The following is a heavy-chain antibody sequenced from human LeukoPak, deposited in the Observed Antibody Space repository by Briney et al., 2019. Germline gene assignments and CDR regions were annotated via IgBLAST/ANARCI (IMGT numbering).Heavy chain of an antibody. D-gene: IGHD2-15*01. J-gene: IGHJ4*02. CDR2: IRSKANSYAT. CDR3: TRHAGYCSGGSCSIDDY. Sequence: GGSLRLSCAASGFTFSGSAMHWVRQASGKGLEWVGRIRSKANSYATAYAASVKGRFTISRDDSKNTAYLQMNSLKTEDTAVYYCTRHAGYCSGGSCSIDDYWGQGTLATVSS. V-gene: IGHV3-73*01. CDR1: GFTFSGSA.